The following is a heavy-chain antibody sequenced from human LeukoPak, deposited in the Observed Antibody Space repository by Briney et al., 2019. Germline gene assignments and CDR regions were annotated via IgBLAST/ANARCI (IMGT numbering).Heavy chain of an antibody. Sequence: SVKVSCKASGFTSTNFAVQWVRQARGQRLEWIGWIIVGSGATKCAQDFQERVTITRDLSTSTLYMELRSLTSEDAAVYYCAADLSNPRMGASYLDSWGQGTLVTVSS. CDR2: IIVGSGAT. CDR1: GFTSTNFA. CDR3: AADLSNPRMGASYLDS. D-gene: IGHD3-16*01. J-gene: IGHJ4*02. V-gene: IGHV1-58*01.